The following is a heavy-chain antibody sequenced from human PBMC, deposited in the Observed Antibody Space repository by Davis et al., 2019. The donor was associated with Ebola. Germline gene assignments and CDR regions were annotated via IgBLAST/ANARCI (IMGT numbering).Heavy chain of an antibody. V-gene: IGHV4-59*12. J-gene: IGHJ4*02. CDR2: IYYSGST. CDR3: ARVMITFGGVIVIPGEFDY. CDR1: GGSISSYY. Sequence: MPSETLSLTCTVSGGSISSYYWSWIRQPPGKGLEWIGYIYYSGSTNYNPSLKSRVTISVDTSKNQFSLKLSSVTAADTAVYYCARVMITFGGVIVIPGEFDYWGQGTLVTVSS. D-gene: IGHD3-16*02.